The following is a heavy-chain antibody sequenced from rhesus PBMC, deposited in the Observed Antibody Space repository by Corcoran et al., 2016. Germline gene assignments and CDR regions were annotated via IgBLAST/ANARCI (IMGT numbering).Heavy chain of an antibody. D-gene: IGHD2-8*01. V-gene: IGHV1-198*02. CDR3: ARGGYCSGGVCNEYFEF. CDR2: IIPLVVIT. J-gene: IGHJ1*01. CDR1: GFTFGSYA. Sequence: QVQLVQSGAEVKKPGASVKVSCKASGFTFGSYAISWVRQAPGQGLEWIGVIIPLVVITNYAEKFQGRVTITADTSTSTAYMELSSLRSEDTAVYYCARGGYCSGGVCNEYFEFWGQGALVTVSS.